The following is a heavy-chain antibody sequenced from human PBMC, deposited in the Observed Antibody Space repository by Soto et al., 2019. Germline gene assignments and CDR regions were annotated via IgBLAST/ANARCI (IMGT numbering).Heavy chain of an antibody. CDR1: GGSVSSGSYY. CDR2: IYYSGST. D-gene: IGHD3-10*01. V-gene: IGHV4-61*01. CDR3: ARVGGFGELNYFDY. Sequence: SETLSLTCTVSGGSVSSGSYYWSWIRQPPGKGLEWIGYIYYSGSTNYNPSLKSRVTMSVDTSKNQFSLKLSSVTAADTAVYYCARVGGFGELNYFDYWGQGTLITVSS. J-gene: IGHJ4*02.